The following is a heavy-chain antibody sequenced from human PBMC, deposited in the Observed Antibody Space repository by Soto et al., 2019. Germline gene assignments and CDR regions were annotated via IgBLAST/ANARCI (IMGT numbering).Heavy chain of an antibody. V-gene: IGHV3-23*01. J-gene: IGHJ3*02. CDR1: GFTFSSYA. D-gene: IGHD4-4*01. Sequence: GGSLRLSCAASGFTFSSYAMSWVRQAPGKGLEWVSAISGSGGSTYYADSVKGRFTISRDNSKNTLYLQMNSLRAEDTAVYYCAKDMGSHYHRMTTVAFDIWGQGTMVTVSS. CDR2: ISGSGGST. CDR3: AKDMGSHYHRMTTVAFDI.